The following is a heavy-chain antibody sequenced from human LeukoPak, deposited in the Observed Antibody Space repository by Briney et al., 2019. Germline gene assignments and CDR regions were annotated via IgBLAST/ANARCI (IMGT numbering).Heavy chain of an antibody. D-gene: IGHD2-15*01. CDR1: GFTFSSFW. CDR3: AKGRSGGRGDY. Sequence: PGGSLRLSCAASGFTFSSFWMHWVRQAPGKGLVWVSRINTDGSPTSYADSVKGRFTISRDNAKNTLYLQMNSLRAEDTAVYYCAKGRSGGRGDYWGQGTLVTVSS. V-gene: IGHV3-74*01. CDR2: INTDGSPT. J-gene: IGHJ4*02.